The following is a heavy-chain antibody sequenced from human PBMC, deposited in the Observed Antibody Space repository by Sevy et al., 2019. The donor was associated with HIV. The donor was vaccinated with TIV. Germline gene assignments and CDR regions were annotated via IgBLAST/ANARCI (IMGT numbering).Heavy chain of an antibody. J-gene: IGHJ6*02. Sequence: GGSLRLSCAASGFTFSSYAMSWVRQAPGKGLEWVSAISGSGGNTYYADSVKGRFTISRDNSKNTLYLQMNSLRAEDTAVYYCAKAAGGGILRFLEWSQTYYGMDVWGQGTTVTVSS. D-gene: IGHD3-3*01. CDR3: AKAAGGGILRFLEWSQTYYGMDV. V-gene: IGHV3-23*01. CDR1: GFTFSSYA. CDR2: ISGSGGNT.